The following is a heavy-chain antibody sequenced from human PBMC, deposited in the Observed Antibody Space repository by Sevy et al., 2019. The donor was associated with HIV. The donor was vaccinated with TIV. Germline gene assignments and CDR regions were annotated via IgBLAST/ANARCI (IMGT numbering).Heavy chain of an antibody. J-gene: IGHJ4*01. CDR3: VVVTAISGTIRNFDY. CDR2: IISSGSTI. D-gene: IGHD2-21*02. CDR1: GFTFSDYY. Sequence: GGSLRLSCAASGFTFSDYYMSWIRQAPGKGLEWVSYIISSGSTIYYADSVKGRFTISRDNAKNSLYLQMNSLRAEDTAVYYCVVVTAISGTIRNFDYWGHGTLVTVSS. V-gene: IGHV3-11*01.